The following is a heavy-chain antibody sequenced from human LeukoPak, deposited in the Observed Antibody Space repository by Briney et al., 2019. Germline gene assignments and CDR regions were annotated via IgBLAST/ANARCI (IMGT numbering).Heavy chain of an antibody. Sequence: ASVKVSCKVSGYTFIELSMHWVRQAPGKGLEWMGGFDPEDGETIYAQKFQGRVTMTEDTSTDTAYMELSSLRSEDTAVYYCATDVRYYDDSSGLPRTFDIWGQGTMVTVSS. D-gene: IGHD3-22*01. CDR3: ATDVRYYDDSSGLPRTFDI. CDR1: GYTFIELS. V-gene: IGHV1-24*01. J-gene: IGHJ3*02. CDR2: FDPEDGET.